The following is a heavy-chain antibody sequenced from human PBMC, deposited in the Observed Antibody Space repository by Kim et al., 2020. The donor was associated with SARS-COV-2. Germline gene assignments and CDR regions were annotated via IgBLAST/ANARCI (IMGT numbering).Heavy chain of an antibody. CDR3: ARDDPVGYMDPTPFDY. D-gene: IGHD5-12*01. V-gene: IGHV1-69*01. Sequence: KFQGRVTITADESTSTAYMELSSLRSEDTAVYYCARDDPVGYMDPTPFDYWGQGTLVTVSS. J-gene: IGHJ4*02.